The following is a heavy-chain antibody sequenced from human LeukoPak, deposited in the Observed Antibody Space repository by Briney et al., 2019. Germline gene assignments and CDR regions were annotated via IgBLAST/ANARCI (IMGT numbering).Heavy chain of an antibody. J-gene: IGHJ4*02. CDR2: IWYDGSNK. D-gene: IGHD3-3*01. CDR3: AKDGRPYYDFWSGYPSLDY. V-gene: IGHV3-33*06. Sequence: GGSLRLSCAASGFTFSSYGMHWVRQAPGKGLEWVAVIWYDGSNKYYADSVKGRYTISGDNSKNTLYLQMNSLRAEDTAVYYCAKDGRPYYDFWSGYPSLDYWGQGTLVTVSS. CDR1: GFTFSSYG.